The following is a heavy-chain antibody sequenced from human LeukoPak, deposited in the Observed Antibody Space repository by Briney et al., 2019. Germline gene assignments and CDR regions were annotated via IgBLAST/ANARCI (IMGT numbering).Heavy chain of an antibody. D-gene: IGHD3-10*01. CDR3: ARGRRDSRQFDY. CDR1: GYTVTSYD. CDR2: MNPNSGNT. Sequence: ASVKVSCKASGYTVTSYDINWVRQATGQGLEWMGWMNPNSGNTGNAQKFQGRVTMTRNTSISTAYMELSSLRSEDTAVYYCARGRRDSRQFDYWGQGTLVTVSS. V-gene: IGHV1-8*01. J-gene: IGHJ4*02.